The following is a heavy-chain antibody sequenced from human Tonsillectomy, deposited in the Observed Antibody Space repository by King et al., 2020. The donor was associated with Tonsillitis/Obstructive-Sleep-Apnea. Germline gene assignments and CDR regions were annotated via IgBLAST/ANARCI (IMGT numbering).Heavy chain of an antibody. Sequence: VQLQESGPGLEKASQTLSLTCTVSGGSISSGGYDWSWIRQHPGRGLEWIGYIHYSGSTSYNPSLKNRVIISLDTSQNQFSLKLSSVTATDTGVYYCARVSSQLLFMDGWGQGTTVTVSS. CDR1: GGSISSGGYD. CDR3: ARVSSQLLFMDG. V-gene: IGHV4-31*03. D-gene: IGHD2-2*01. CDR2: IHYSGST. J-gene: IGHJ6*02.